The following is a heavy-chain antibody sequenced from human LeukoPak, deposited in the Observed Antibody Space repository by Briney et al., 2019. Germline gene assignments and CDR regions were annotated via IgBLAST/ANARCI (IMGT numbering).Heavy chain of an antibody. V-gene: IGHV1-46*01. J-gene: IGHJ4*02. Sequence: GASVKVSCKASGYTFTTYYIHWVRQAPGQGLEWMGIINPSGGSTSYAQKFQGRVTMTRDTSTSTVYMELSSLRSEDTAVYYCARDPPLFCSSTSCYSDKDNPLDYWGQGTLVTVSS. D-gene: IGHD2-2*01. CDR1: GYTFTTYY. CDR3: ARDPPLFCSSTSCYSDKDNPLDY. CDR2: INPSGGST.